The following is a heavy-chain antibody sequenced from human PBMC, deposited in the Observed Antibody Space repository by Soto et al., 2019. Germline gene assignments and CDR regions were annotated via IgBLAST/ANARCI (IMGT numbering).Heavy chain of an antibody. CDR2: IYYSGST. V-gene: IGHV4-39*01. Sequence: PSETLSLTCTVSGGSISSSSYYWGWIRQPPGKGLEWIGSIYYSGSTYYNPSLNSRVTISGDTSKNQSSLTLIPVTAADTVVYYRPMTAGGPAWFAPRGQRTVVPVSS. J-gene: IGHJ5*02. CDR1: GGSISSSSYY. D-gene: IGHD6-25*01. CDR3: PMTAGGPAWFAP.